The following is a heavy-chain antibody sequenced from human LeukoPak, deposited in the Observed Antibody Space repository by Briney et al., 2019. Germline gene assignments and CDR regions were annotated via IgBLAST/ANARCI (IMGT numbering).Heavy chain of an antibody. D-gene: IGHD6-19*01. Sequence: GGSLRLSCAASGFTFSRYEMNWVRQAPGKGLEWVSYISTSHSTIYYADSVKGRFTIYRDNAKNSLYLQMNSLRAEDTAVYYCVRGLSGWYLYYFDYWGQGTLVTVSS. CDR2: ISTSHSTI. V-gene: IGHV3-48*03. CDR1: GFTFSRYE. J-gene: IGHJ4*02. CDR3: VRGLSGWYLYYFDY.